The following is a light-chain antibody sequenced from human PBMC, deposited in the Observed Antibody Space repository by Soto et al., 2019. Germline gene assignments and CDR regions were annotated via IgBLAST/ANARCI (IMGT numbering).Light chain of an antibody. CDR3: QQDDSTPPT. CDR1: QSVNSNY. Sequence: PGDRATLSCRASQSVNSNYLAWYQRKPGQAPRLLIYGASNRATDIPYRFSASGSGTDFTLTITRLEAEDFAVYYCQQDDSTPPTFGQWTKLEVK. J-gene: IGKJ1*01. CDR2: GAS. V-gene: IGKV3-20*01.